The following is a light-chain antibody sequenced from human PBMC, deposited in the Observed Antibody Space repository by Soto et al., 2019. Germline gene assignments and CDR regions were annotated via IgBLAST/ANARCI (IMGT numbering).Light chain of an antibody. CDR3: AAWDDSLSGWV. CDR2: SNN. V-gene: IGLV1-47*02. J-gene: IGLJ3*02. CDR1: GSNIGSNY. Sequence: QLVLTQPPSASGTPGQRVTISCSGSGSNIGSNYVYWYQQLPGTAPKLLIYSNNQRPSGVPDRFSGSKSGTSASLAISGLRSEDEADYYCAAWDDSLSGWVFGGGTKLTVL.